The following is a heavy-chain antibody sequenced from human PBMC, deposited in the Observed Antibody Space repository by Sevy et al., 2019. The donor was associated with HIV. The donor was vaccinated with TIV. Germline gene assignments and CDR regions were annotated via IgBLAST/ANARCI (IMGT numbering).Heavy chain of an antibody. Sequence: GGSLRLSCAASGFTFSSYAMSWVRQAPGKGLEWVSAISGSGGSTYYADSVKGRFTISRDNSKNTLYLQMNSLRAEDTAVYYCSKDAYSSGWYPSDYWGQGTLVTVSS. D-gene: IGHD6-19*01. V-gene: IGHV3-23*01. J-gene: IGHJ4*02. CDR2: ISGSGGST. CDR3: SKDAYSSGWYPSDY. CDR1: GFTFSSYA.